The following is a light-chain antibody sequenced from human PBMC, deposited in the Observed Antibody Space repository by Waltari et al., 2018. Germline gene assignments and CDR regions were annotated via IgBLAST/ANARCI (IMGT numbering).Light chain of an antibody. J-gene: IGKJ1*01. CDR3: GQGTHWPWT. Sequence: DVVLTQSPLSLPITPGQPASISCRSSQRLVHSDGTTYLSSYPQKPGKTPRILIYKVSNRDFVVPDRFSGSGAGTDFTLKISRVEAEDVGVYYCGQGTHWPWTFGQGTKVEIK. CDR2: KVS. CDR1: QRLVHSDGTTY. V-gene: IGKV2-30*02.